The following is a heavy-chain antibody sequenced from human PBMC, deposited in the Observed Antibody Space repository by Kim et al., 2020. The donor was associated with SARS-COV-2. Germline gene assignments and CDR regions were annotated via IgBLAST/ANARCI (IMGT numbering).Heavy chain of an antibody. J-gene: IGHJ6*02. CDR1: GFIFRNSG. V-gene: IGHV3-30*18. Sequence: GGSLRLSCAASGFIFRNSGMHWVRQAPGKGLEWVAVISYDGHNKYYRDSVTGRFTISRDNSKNTLFLQVDSLRVDDTAIYYCAKAAPTNYAMDAWGQGAT. CDR2: ISYDGHNK. CDR3: AKAAPTNYAMDA. D-gene: IGHD6-25*01.